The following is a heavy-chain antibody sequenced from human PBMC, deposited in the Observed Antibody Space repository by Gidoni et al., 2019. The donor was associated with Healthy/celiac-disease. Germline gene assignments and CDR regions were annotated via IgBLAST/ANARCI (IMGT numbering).Heavy chain of an antibody. CDR2: IYYSGST. Sequence: QVQLQESGPGLVKPSQTLSLTCTVSGGSISRGGYYWSWIRQHPGKGLEWIGYIYYSGSTYYNPSLKSRVTISVDTSKNQFSLKLSSVTAADTAVYYCARGYHQLLSSYGMDVWGQGTTVTVSS. V-gene: IGHV4-31*03. D-gene: IGHD2-2*01. CDR3: ARGYHQLLSSYGMDV. CDR1: GGSISRGGYY. J-gene: IGHJ6*02.